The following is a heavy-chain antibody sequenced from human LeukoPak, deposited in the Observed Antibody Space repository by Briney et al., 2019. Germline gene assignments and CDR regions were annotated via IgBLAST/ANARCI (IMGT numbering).Heavy chain of an antibody. D-gene: IGHD3-22*01. V-gene: IGHV4-59*08. Sequence: SETLSLTCTVPGGSISSYCWGWIRQPPGKGLEWIGYIYYSGSTNYNPSLKSRVTISVDTSKNQFSLKLSSVTAADTAVYYCARQPDYDSSGYPQRAFDIWGQGTMVTVSS. CDR1: GGSISSYC. CDR2: IYYSGST. CDR3: ARQPDYDSSGYPQRAFDI. J-gene: IGHJ3*02.